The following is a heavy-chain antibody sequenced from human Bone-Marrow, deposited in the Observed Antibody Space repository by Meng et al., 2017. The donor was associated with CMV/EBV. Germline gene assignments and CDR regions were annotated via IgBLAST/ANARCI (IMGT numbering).Heavy chain of an antibody. CDR2: IIPIFGTA. Sequence: SVKVSCKASGGTFSSYAISWVRQAPGQGLEWMGGIIPIFGTANYAQKFQGRVTITTDESTSTAYMELSSLRSEDTAVYYCAWGVLGYCSSTSCPPTPYYYGMDVWGQGTTVTGSS. CDR3: AWGVLGYCSSTSCPPTPYYYGMDV. D-gene: IGHD2-2*01. J-gene: IGHJ6*01. V-gene: IGHV1-69*05. CDR1: GGTFSSYA.